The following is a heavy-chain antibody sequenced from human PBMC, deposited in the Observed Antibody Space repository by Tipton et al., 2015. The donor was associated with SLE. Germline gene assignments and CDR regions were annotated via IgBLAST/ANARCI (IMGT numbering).Heavy chain of an antibody. D-gene: IGHD6-13*01. J-gene: IGHJ4*02. CDR2: MHHGGGT. CDR1: GGSISSSY. Sequence: TLSLTCIVSGGSISSSYWTWIRQSPGQGLEWIGSMHHGGGTFCSPSLKSRVTISLDTSMNQFSLKLSSVTAADTAVYYCARDARYSSRRDFDTWGQGTLVTVAS. V-gene: IGHV4-59*12. CDR3: ARDARYSSRRDFDT.